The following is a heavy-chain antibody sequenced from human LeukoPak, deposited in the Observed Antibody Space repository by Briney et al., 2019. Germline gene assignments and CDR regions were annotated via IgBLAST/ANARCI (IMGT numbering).Heavy chain of an antibody. CDR1: GFTFDLYT. J-gene: IGHJ4*02. CDR2: ISASSGYI. V-gene: IGHV3-21*01. CDR3: ARDGAAATHY. Sequence: WGSLRLSCTASGFTFDLYTMNWVRQAPGKGLEWVSFISASSGYIDYADSVKGRFTIARDNAKNSLYLQMNSLRADDTAVYYCARDGAAATHYWGQGTLVTVSS. D-gene: IGHD2-15*01.